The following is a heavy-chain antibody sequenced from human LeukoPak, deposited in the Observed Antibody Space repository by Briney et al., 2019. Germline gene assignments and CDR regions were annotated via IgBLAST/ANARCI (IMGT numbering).Heavy chain of an antibody. J-gene: IGHJ4*02. V-gene: IGHV3-21*06. CDR1: GFTFSSYT. CDR3: ARVSVKWNLLWHAVDY. D-gene: IGHD1-26*01. Sequence: GGSLRLSCAASGFTFSSYTMNWVRQAPGKGLEWVSSISTSSIYIYYADSVKGRFTISGDNAKNSLYLQMNSLRAEDTAVYYCARVSVKWNLLWHAVDYWGQGTLVTVSS. CDR2: ISTSSIYI.